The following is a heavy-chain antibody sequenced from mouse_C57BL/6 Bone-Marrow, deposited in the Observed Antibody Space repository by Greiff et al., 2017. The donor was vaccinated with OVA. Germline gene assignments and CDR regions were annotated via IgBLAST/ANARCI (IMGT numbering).Heavy chain of an antibody. CDR3: ARSDLSYYSNYEGFAY. CDR2: IDPSDSET. J-gene: IGHJ3*01. D-gene: IGHD2-5*01. CDR1: GYTFTSYW. Sequence: QVQLQQPGAELVRPGSSVKLSCKASGYTFTSYWMPWVKQRPIQGLEWIGNIDPSDSETHYNQKFKDKATLTVDKSSSTAYMQLSSLTSEDAAVYYCARSDLSYYSNYEGFAYWGQGTLVTVSA. V-gene: IGHV1-52*01.